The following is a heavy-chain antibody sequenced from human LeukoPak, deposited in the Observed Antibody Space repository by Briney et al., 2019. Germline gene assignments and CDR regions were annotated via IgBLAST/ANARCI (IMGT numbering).Heavy chain of an antibody. Sequence: SETLSLTCTVSGGSISSGSYYWSWIRQPAGKGLEGIGRIYTSGHTNYNPSLKSRVTISVDTSKNQFSLKLSSVTAADTAVYYCAGYYDSSGYYPAEYFLHWGQGTLVTVSS. CDR3: AGYYDSSGYYPAEYFLH. J-gene: IGHJ1*01. V-gene: IGHV4-61*02. CDR2: IYTSGHT. D-gene: IGHD3-22*01. CDR1: GGSISSGSYY.